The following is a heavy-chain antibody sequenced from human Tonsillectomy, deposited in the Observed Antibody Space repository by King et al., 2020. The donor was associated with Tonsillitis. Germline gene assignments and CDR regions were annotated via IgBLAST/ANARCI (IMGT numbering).Heavy chain of an antibody. Sequence: VQLVESGAEVKKPGESLKISCKGSGYSFTNYWIAWVRQMPGKGLEWMGIIFPGDSDTRYSPSFQGQVTFSADKSISTAYLQWSSLKASDTAMYYCARLPLKINTNPPHYRMDVLGQGTTGTVPS. V-gene: IGHV5-51*01. D-gene: IGHD5-24*01. CDR2: IFPGDSDT. CDR3: ARLPLKINTNPPHYRMDV. CDR1: GYSFTNYW. J-gene: IGHJ6*02.